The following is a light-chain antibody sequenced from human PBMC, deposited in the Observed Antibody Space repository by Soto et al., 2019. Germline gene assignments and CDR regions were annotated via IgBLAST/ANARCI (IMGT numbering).Light chain of an antibody. CDR3: EPYHEWPLT. CDR1: QSVSSN. Sequence: ETVMTQSPGTLSVSPGERATLSCRASQSVSSNLAWYQQKPGQAPRLLIYDASARATGIPARFSGSGSGTEFTLTISSLQSEDFAVYYCEPYHEWPLTFGGGTEVEIK. J-gene: IGKJ4*01. V-gene: IGKV3D-15*01. CDR2: DAS.